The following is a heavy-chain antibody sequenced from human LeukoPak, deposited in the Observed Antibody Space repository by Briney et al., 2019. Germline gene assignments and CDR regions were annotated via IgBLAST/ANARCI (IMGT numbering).Heavy chain of an antibody. CDR1: GFTFSSHG. CDR3: ARGISVYAHDAFDI. CDR2: ISYDGSDK. Sequence: PGGSLRLSCAASGFTFSSHGMHWVRRAPGKGLEWVAVISYDGSDKYYADSVKGRFTISRDNSKNTLYLQMNSLRAEDTTVYYCARGISVYAHDAFDIWGQGTMVTVSS. J-gene: IGHJ3*02. V-gene: IGHV3-30*03. D-gene: IGHD5/OR15-5a*01.